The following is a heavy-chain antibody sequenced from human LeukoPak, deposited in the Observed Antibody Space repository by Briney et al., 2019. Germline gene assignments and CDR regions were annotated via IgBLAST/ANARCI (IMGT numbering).Heavy chain of an antibody. Sequence: TSSETLSLTCAVYGGSFSGYYWSWIRQPPGKGLEWIGEINHSGSTNYNPSLKSRVTISVDTSKNQFSLKLSSVTAADTAAYYCARAPLSLYFDYWGQGTLVTVSS. CDR3: ARAPLSLYFDY. CDR1: GGSFSGYY. J-gene: IGHJ4*02. CDR2: INHSGST. V-gene: IGHV4-34*01.